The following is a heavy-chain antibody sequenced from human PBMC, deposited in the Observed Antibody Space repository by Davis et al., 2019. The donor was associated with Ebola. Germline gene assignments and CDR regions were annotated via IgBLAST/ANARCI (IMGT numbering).Heavy chain of an antibody. D-gene: IGHD1-7*01. CDR1: GFTFSSYG. V-gene: IGHV3-30*03. Sequence: GESLKISCAASGFTFSSYGMHWVRQAPGKGLEWVAVISYDGSNKYYADSVKGRFTISRDNSKNTLYLQMNSLSAEDTAVYYCARDIRWNYSPTRGMDVWGQGTTVTVSS. CDR3: ARDIRWNYSPTRGMDV. CDR2: ISYDGSNK. J-gene: IGHJ6*02.